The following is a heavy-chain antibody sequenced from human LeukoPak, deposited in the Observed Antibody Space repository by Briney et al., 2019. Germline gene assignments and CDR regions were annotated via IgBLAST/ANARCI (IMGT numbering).Heavy chain of an antibody. CDR3: ARTAVAATVWWFDP. J-gene: IGHJ5*02. D-gene: IGHD2-15*01. CDR1: GYTFIGYY. CDR2: INPNSGGT. V-gene: IGHV1-2*02. Sequence: ASVKVSFKASGYTFIGYYMHWVRQAPGQGLEWMGWINPNSGGTNYAQKFQGRVTMTRDTSISTAYMELSRLRSDDTAVYYCARTAVAATVWWFDPWGQGTLVTVSS.